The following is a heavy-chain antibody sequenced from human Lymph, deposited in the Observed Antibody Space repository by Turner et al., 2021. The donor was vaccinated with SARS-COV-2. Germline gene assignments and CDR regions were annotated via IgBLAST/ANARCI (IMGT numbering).Heavy chain of an antibody. CDR3: ARDTAVAGTLGAFDI. D-gene: IGHD6-19*01. Sequence: VQLVQSGAEVKKPGSSVKVSCKASGGTFSSYAISWVRQAPGQGLEWMGGIIPIFGTANYAQKFQDGVTITADESTSTAYMELSSLRYEDTAVYYCARDTAVAGTLGAFDIWGQGTMVTVSS. J-gene: IGHJ3*02. V-gene: IGHV1-69*01. CDR2: IIPIFGTA. CDR1: GGTFSSYA.